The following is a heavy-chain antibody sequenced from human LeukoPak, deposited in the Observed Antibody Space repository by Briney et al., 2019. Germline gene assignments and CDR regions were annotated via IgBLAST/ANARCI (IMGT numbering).Heavy chain of an antibody. CDR3: ARDTLGEGEDANYAVYYFDY. D-gene: IGHD4/OR15-4a*01. V-gene: IGHV3-7*01. Sequence: PGGSLRLSYAASGFTFRTYWMSWVRQAPGKGLEWVANIKQDGNEKYYVDSVKGRFTISRDNAKNSLDLQMNSLRAEDTAVYYCARDTLGEGEDANYAVYYFDYWGQGTPVTVSS. J-gene: IGHJ4*02. CDR2: IKQDGNEK. CDR1: GFTFRTYW.